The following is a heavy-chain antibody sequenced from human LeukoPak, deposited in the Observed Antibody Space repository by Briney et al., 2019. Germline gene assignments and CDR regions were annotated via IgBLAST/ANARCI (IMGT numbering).Heavy chain of an antibody. CDR1: GFTFSSYW. V-gene: IGHV3-7*03. D-gene: IGHD2-15*01. CDR2: INHNGNVN. J-gene: IGHJ5*02. Sequence: GGSLRLSCAASGFTFSSYWMNWARQAPGKGLEWVASINHNGNVNYYVDSVKGRFTISRDNAKNSLYLQMSNLRAEDTAVYYCARGPSAYCSGGSCYSGSAWFDPWGQGTLVTVSS. CDR3: ARGPSAYCSGGSCYSGSAWFDP.